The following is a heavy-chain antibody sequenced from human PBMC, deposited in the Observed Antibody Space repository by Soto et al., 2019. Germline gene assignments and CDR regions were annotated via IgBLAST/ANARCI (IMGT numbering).Heavy chain of an antibody. CDR3: ARGGDLGIFLYFDY. J-gene: IGHJ4*02. Sequence: SETLSLTCTVSGGSISSYYWSWIRQPPGKGLEWIGYIYYSGGTNYNPSLKSRVTISVDTSKNQFSLKLSSVTAADTAMYYCARGGDLGIFLYFDYWGQGTRVTVSS. CDR2: IYYSGGT. CDR1: GGSISSYY. V-gene: IGHV4-59*01. D-gene: IGHD3-3*01.